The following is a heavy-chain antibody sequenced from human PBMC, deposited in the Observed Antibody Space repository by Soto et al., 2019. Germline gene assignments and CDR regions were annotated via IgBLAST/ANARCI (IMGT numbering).Heavy chain of an antibody. Sequence: QVQLVESGGGVVQPGRSLRLSCAASGFTFSSYGMHWVRQAPGKGLEWVAVIWYDGSNKYYADSVKGRFTISRDNSKHTLYLQMNSLRAEDSAVYYCARGGCYRSYYFDSWGQGTLVTVSS. J-gene: IGHJ4*02. CDR2: IWYDGSNK. CDR3: ARGGCYRSYYFDS. CDR1: GFTFSSYG. V-gene: IGHV3-33*01. D-gene: IGHD2-8*01.